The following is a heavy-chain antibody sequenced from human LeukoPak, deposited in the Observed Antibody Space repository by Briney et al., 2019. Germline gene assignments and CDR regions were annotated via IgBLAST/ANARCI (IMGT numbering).Heavy chain of an antibody. Sequence: PGGGVRLSCAACGFTLRSYAMSWVRQAPGKGLEWVSAISGSGGSAYYADSVTGRFTISRDNAKNTLYLQMNSLRAEDTAVYYCATSPYGDYGGYYFDYWGQGTLVTVSS. CDR2: ISGSGGSA. CDR1: GFTLRSYA. J-gene: IGHJ4*02. CDR3: ATSPYGDYGGYYFDY. D-gene: IGHD4-17*01. V-gene: IGHV3-23*01.